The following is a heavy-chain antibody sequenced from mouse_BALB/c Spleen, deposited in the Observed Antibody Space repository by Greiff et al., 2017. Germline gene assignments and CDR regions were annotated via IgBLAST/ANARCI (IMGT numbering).Heavy chain of an antibody. J-gene: IGHJ2*01. CDR3: ARRVNYGHFDY. CDR2: IDTSDSYT. Sequence: QVQLKQPGAELVMPGASVKMSCKASGYTFTDYWMHWVKQRPGQGLEWIGAIDTSDSYTSYNQKFKGKATLTVDESSSTAYMQLSSLTSEDSAVYYCARRVNYGHFDYWGQGTTLTVSS. CDR1: GYTFTDYW. V-gene: IGHV1-69*01. D-gene: IGHD1-2*01.